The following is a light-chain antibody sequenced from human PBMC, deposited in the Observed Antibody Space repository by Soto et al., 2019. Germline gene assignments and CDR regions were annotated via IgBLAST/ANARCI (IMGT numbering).Light chain of an antibody. V-gene: IGKV3-15*01. CDR1: QGVSSY. Sequence: EILLTQSPSTLALSPGERATLSCRASQGVSSYLAWYQQKPGQAPRLLIYGASTRATGIPVSFSGSGSGTEFTLTITSLQYEDFAVYYCQEYNNWHPITFGGGTKVDIK. CDR2: GAS. J-gene: IGKJ4*01. CDR3: QEYNNWHPIT.